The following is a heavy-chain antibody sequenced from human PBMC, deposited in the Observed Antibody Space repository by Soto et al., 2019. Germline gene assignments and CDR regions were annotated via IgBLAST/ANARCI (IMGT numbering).Heavy chain of an antibody. CDR3: AGGAVAGTSPAY. CDR2: IYHSGST. D-gene: IGHD6-19*01. V-gene: IGHV4-4*02. J-gene: IGHJ4*02. CDR1: SGSITSSNW. Sequence: QVQLQESGPGLVKPSGTLSLTCAVSSGSITSSNWWSWVRQPPGKGLEWIGEIYHSGSTNYNPSLKGRVTISVDKSKNVFSLKLSSVTAADTAMYYCAGGAVAGTSPAYWGQGTLVTVSS.